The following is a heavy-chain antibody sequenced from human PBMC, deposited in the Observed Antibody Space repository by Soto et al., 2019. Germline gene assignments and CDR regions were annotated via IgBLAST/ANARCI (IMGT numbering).Heavy chain of an antibody. V-gene: IGHV4-59*01. CDR1: GGSISSYY. D-gene: IGHD6-19*01. CDR3: VRNPVARNTQFEY. Sequence: SETLSLTCTVSGGSISSYYWSWIRQPPGKGLEWIGYIYYSGSTNYNPSLKSRVTISVDTSKNQFSLKLSSVTAADTAVYYCVRNPVARNTQFEYWGQGTRVNVAS. J-gene: IGHJ4*02. CDR2: IYYSGST.